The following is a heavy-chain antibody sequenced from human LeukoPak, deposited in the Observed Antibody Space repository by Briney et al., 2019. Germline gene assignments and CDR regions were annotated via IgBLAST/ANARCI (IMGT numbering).Heavy chain of an antibody. J-gene: IGHJ4*02. D-gene: IGHD2-21*01. CDR3: GRHCGGSLYSPIDY. Sequence: SQTLSLTCTVSGGSISSGSYYWSWIRQPAGKGLEWIGRIYTSGSTNYNPSLKSRVTISVDTSKNQFSLKLSSVTAADTAVYYCGRHCGGSLYSPIDYWGQGTLVTVSS. V-gene: IGHV4-61*02. CDR2: IYTSGST. CDR1: GGSISSGSYY.